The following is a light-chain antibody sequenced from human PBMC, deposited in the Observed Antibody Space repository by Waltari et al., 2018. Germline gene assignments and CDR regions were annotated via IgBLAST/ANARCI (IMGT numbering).Light chain of an antibody. V-gene: IGKV1-5*03. CDR1: ESINSW. Sequence: DIQMTQSPSTLSASVGDRVTISCRATESINSWLAWYQQKPGKAPKRRISWSFNLESGVPSRFSGSGSGTEFILTISSLQPDDLATYHCQQYNRPPWTFGQGTKV. CDR2: WSF. CDR3: QQYNRPPWT. J-gene: IGKJ1*01.